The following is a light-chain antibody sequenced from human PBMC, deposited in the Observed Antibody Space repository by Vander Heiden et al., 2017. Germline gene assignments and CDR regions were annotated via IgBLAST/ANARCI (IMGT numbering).Light chain of an antibody. CDR1: SSDVGNSTL. J-gene: IGLJ2*01. Sequence: QSDLTQPASVSGSPGQLISISCTGTSSDVGNSTLVSWYQQHTGKAPKLMIYEVSRRPSGVSNRFSGSKYGNTASLTISGLQAEDEADYYCCSYASSSTVVFGGGTKLTVL. CDR3: CSYASSSTVV. CDR2: EVS. V-gene: IGLV2-23*02.